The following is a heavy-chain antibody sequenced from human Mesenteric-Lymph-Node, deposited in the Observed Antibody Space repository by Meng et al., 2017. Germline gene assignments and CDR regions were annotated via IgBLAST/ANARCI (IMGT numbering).Heavy chain of an antibody. Sequence: GGSLRLSCAASGFSFSEAHMNWVRQAPGKGLEWVSSISSSSTIYYADSVKGRFTISRDNAKNSLYLQMNSLRAEDTAVYYCARDMAFQPRAAAGWFDPWGQGTLVTVSS. CDR1: GFSFSEAH. V-gene: IGHV3-69-1*01. J-gene: IGHJ5*02. D-gene: IGHD6-13*01. CDR2: ISSSSTI. CDR3: ARDMAFQPRAAAGWFDP.